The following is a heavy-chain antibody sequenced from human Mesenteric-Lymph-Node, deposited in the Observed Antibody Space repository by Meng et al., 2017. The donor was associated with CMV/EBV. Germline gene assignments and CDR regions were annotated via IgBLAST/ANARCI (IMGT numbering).Heavy chain of an antibody. D-gene: IGHD6-19*01. Sequence: SETLSLTCTVSGGSISSSSYYWGWIRQPPGKGLEWIGSIYYSGSTYYNPSLKSRVTISEDTSKNQFSLKLSSVTAADTAVYYCARDWGSSGNWFDPWGQGTLVTVSS. CDR1: GGSISSSSYY. V-gene: IGHV4-39*07. CDR2: IYYSGST. J-gene: IGHJ5*02. CDR3: ARDWGSSGNWFDP.